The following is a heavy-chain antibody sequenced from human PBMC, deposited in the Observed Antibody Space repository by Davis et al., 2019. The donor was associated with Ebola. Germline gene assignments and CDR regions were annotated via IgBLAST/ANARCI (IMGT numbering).Heavy chain of an antibody. CDR1: GFPFSSYS. Sequence: GESLKISCAASGFPFSSYSMNWVRQAPGKGLEWVSSISSSSSSIYYADSVKGRFTISRDNAKNSLYLQMNSLRAEDTAVYYCARDRELGGFCSGGTCFTLESYYYHYGMDVWGKGTTVTVSS. CDR3: ARDRELGGFCSGGTCFTLESYYYHYGMDV. D-gene: IGHD2-15*01. J-gene: IGHJ6*04. V-gene: IGHV3-21*01. CDR2: ISSSSSSI.